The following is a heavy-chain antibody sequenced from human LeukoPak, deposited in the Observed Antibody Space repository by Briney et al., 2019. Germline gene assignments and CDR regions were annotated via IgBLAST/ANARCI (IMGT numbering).Heavy chain of an antibody. V-gene: IGHV3-48*04. CDR2: ISSSSSTI. Sequence: QAGGSLRLSCAASGFTFSSYSMNWVRQAPGKGLEWVSYISSSSSTIYYADSVKGRFTISRDNAKNSLYLQMNSLRAEDTAVYYCARVGSSGYYSSPRNSVFDYWGQGTLVTVSS. CDR1: GFTFSSYS. D-gene: IGHD3-22*01. CDR3: ARVGSSGYYSSPRNSVFDY. J-gene: IGHJ4*02.